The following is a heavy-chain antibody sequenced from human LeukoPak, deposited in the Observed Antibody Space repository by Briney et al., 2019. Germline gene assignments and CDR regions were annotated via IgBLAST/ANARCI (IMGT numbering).Heavy chain of an antibody. D-gene: IGHD6-19*01. CDR1: GFTFSSYA. V-gene: IGHV3-23*01. CDR3: PKDPYSRGWPDYFDP. CDR2: ISGSGGST. Sequence: GGSLRLSCAASGFTFSSYAVSWVRQAPGKGLEWVSAISGSGGSTYYADSVKGRFTISRDNSKNTLYLQMNSLRAEDTAVYYCPKDPYSRGWPDYFDPWAKGTLLPVSS. J-gene: IGHJ5*02.